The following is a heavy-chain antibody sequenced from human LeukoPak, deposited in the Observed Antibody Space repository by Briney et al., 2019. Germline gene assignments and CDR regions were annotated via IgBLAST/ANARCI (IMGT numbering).Heavy chain of an antibody. J-gene: IGHJ4*02. V-gene: IGHV4-39*01. CDR3: ASSGEQQLVLVY. Sequence: PSETLSLTCTVSGGSISSGGYYWSWIRQPPGKGLEWIGSIYYSGSTYYNPSLKSRVTISVDTSKNQFSLKLSSVTAADTAVYYCASSGEQQLVLVYWGQGTLVTVSS. CDR1: GGSISSGGYY. CDR2: IYYSGST. D-gene: IGHD6-13*01.